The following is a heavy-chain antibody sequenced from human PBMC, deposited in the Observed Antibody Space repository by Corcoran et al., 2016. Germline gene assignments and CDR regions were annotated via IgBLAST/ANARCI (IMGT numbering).Heavy chain of an antibody. D-gene: IGHD2-21*01. CDR3: ARLTGDGLCRLLTRHGMDV. CDR2: INSDGSST. V-gene: IGHV3-74*01. CDR1: GFTFSSYW. J-gene: IGHJ6*02. Sequence: EVQLVESGGGLVKPGGSLRLSCAASGFTFSSYWMHWVRQAPGKGLVWVSRINSDGSSTSYADSVKGRFTISRDNAKNTLYLQMNSLRAEDTAVYYCARLTGDGLCRLLTRHGMDVWGQGTTVTVSS.